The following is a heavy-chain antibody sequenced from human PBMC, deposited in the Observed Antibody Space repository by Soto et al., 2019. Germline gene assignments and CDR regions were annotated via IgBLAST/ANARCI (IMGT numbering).Heavy chain of an antibody. Sequence: PSETLSLTCAVYGGSFSGYYWSWIRQPPGKGLEWIGEINHSGSANYNPSLKSRVTISVDTSKNQFSLKLSSVTAADTAVYYCARGSGYCSGGSCHPPEAFDYWGQGTLVTVSS. CDR1: GGSFSGYY. CDR3: ARGSGYCSGGSCHPPEAFDY. D-gene: IGHD2-15*01. CDR2: INHSGSA. J-gene: IGHJ4*02. V-gene: IGHV4-34*01.